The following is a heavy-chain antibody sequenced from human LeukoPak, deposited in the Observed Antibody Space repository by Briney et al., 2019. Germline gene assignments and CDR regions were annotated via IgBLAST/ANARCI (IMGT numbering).Heavy chain of an antibody. D-gene: IGHD6-6*01. CDR2: IYYSGST. J-gene: IGHJ4*02. V-gene: IGHV4-39*07. Sequence: SETLSLTCTVSGGSISSSSYYWGWIRQPPGKGLEWLGNIYYSGSTYYNPSLKSRVTLSVDTSKNQFSLKLSSMTAADTAVYYCARRGLAARRNYFDYWGQGTLVTVSS. CDR3: ARRGLAARRNYFDY. CDR1: GGSISSSSYY.